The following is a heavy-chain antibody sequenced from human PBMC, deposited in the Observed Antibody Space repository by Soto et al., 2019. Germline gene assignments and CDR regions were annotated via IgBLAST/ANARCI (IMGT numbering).Heavy chain of an antibody. CDR1: GGSVSNKNYY. J-gene: IGHJ4*02. V-gene: IGHV4-61*01. Sequence: XETLSLTCSVSGGSVSNKNYYWSWIRQPLGKRLEWIGYVYYSGTTNYNPSLKSRVTISVDLSKNQFSLRLSSVTTADTALYYCARTTAVPNTLRSRYFFDYWGQGTLVTVSS. CDR2: VYYSGTT. CDR3: ARTTAVPNTLRSRYFFDY. D-gene: IGHD4-17*01.